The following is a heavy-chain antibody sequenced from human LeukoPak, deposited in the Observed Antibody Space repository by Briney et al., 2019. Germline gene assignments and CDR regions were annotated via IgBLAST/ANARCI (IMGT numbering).Heavy chain of an antibody. CDR3: VLTSGSGSYRGYLNY. V-gene: IGHV3-20*01. CDR2: SNWNGGST. J-gene: IGHJ4*02. CDR1: GFTFDDYG. D-gene: IGHD3-10*01. Sequence: PGGSLRLSCVASGFTFDDYGIGWVRQAPGKGLEWLSGSNWNGGSTDYADSVKGRFTISRDNAKNSVYLQMSSLRVEDTALYHCVLTSGSGSYRGYLNYWGQGTLVTVSS.